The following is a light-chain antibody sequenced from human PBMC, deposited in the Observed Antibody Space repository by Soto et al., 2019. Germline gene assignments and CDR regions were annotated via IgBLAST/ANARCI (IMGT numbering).Light chain of an antibody. CDR3: PQYDSTPPT. J-gene: IGKJ1*01. CDR1: QSVNSNY. CDR2: GAS. Sequence: EIVLTQSPGTLSLSPGERATLSCRASQSVNSNYLAWYQRKPGQAPRLLIYGASNRATDIPYRFSASGAGTDLPLTITRLEAEDFAVYFCPQYDSTPPTFGQGTKVEVK. V-gene: IGKV3-20*01.